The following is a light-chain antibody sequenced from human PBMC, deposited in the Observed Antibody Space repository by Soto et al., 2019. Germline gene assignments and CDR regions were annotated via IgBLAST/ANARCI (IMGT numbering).Light chain of an antibody. CDR1: SEYSSYI. Sequence: QPVLTQSSSASASLGSSGNLTCSLSSEYSSYIIAWHQQQPGKAPRYLMKLEGSGKFTRESGVPDRFAASSSGADRCLTISTLQSEDEADYYCETWDTNTQVFGGGTTLTVL. V-gene: IGLV4-60*03. J-gene: IGLJ2*01. CDR2: LEGSGKF. CDR3: ETWDTNTQV.